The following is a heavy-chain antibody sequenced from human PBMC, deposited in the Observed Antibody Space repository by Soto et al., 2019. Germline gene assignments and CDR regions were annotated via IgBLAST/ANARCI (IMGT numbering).Heavy chain of an antibody. D-gene: IGHD6-13*01. CDR3: AKEGSSSLPPYGYYSGMDV. Sequence: QVQLVESGGGVVQPGRSLRLSCAASGFTFSNFGMHWVRQAPGKGLEWVAVISYDGSTKYYADSVTGRFTISRDKSKNTLYVHVNSLRGDDTAVYYCAKEGSSSLPPYGYYSGMDVWGQGTTVTVSS. V-gene: IGHV3-30*18. CDR2: ISYDGSTK. J-gene: IGHJ6*02. CDR1: GFTFSNFG.